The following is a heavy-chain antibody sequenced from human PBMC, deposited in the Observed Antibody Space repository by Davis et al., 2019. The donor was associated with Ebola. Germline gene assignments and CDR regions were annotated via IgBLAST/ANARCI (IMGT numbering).Heavy chain of an antibody. V-gene: IGHV1-2*06. Sequence: ASVKVSCKASGYTFTGYYMHWVRQAPGQGLEWMGRISPNSGGTNYAQKFQGRVTMTRDTSISTAYMELSRLRSDDTAVYYCARDENYYDSSGYLGNGFDIWGQGTMVTVSS. D-gene: IGHD3-22*01. CDR1: GYTFTGYY. CDR3: ARDENYYDSSGYLGNGFDI. J-gene: IGHJ3*02. CDR2: ISPNSGGT.